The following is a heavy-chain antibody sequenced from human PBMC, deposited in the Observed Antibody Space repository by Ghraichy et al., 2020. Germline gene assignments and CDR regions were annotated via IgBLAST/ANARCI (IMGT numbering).Heavy chain of an antibody. Sequence: GESLNISCAASGFTFSSYAMHWVRQAPGKGLEWVAVISYDGSNKYYADSVKGRFTISRDNSKNTLYLQMNSLRAEDTAVYYCARGPGPFAGATRGIYFDYWGQGTLVTVSS. CDR1: GFTFSSYA. D-gene: IGHD1-26*01. CDR3: ARGPGPFAGATRGIYFDY. CDR2: ISYDGSNK. J-gene: IGHJ4*02. V-gene: IGHV3-30-3*01.